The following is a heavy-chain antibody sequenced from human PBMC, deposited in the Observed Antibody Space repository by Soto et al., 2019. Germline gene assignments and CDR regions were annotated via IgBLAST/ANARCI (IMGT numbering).Heavy chain of an antibody. CDR3: ASALETVDY. CDR1: GFTFSNYG. V-gene: IGHV3-33*01. J-gene: IGHJ4*02. CDR2: IWFDGSNR. D-gene: IGHD4-17*01. Sequence: QVQLVESGGGVVQPGRSLRLSCAASGFTFSNYGMHWVRQAPGKGPEWVAVIWFDGSNRYYADSVKGRFTISRDNSKNTLYLQMNSLRAEDTAVYYCASALETVDYWGQGTLVTVSS.